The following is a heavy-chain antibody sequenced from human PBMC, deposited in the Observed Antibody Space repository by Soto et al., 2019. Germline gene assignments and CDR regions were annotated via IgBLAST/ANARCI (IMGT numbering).Heavy chain of an antibody. CDR1: GGTFSSYA. CDR3: AIGDYVWGSYRPPYDAFDI. V-gene: IGHV1-69*01. CDR2: IIPIFGTA. D-gene: IGHD3-16*02. J-gene: IGHJ3*02. Sequence: QVQLVQSGAEVKKPGFSVKVSCKASGGTFSSYAISWVRQAPGQGLEWMGGIIPIFGTANYAQKFQGRVTITADESTSTAYMELSSLRSEDTAVYYCAIGDYVWGSYRPPYDAFDIWGQGTMVTVSS.